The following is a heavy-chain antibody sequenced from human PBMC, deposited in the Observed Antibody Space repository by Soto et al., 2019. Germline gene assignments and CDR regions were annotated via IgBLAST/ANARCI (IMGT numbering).Heavy chain of an antibody. D-gene: IGHD3-3*01. V-gene: IGHV1-46*01. CDR3: ARESFATYYYYGMDV. J-gene: IGHJ6*02. CDR1: GYTFTAYY. Sequence: GASVKVSCKASGYTFTAYYMHWVRQAPGQGLEWMGIINPSGGSTSYAQKFQGRVSMTGDTSTSTFYMELSSLEFEDTALYYCARESFATYYYYGMDVWGQGTTGTVSS. CDR2: INPSGGST.